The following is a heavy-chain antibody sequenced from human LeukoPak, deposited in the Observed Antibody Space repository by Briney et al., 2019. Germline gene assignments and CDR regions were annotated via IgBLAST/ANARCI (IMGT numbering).Heavy chain of an antibody. J-gene: IGHJ6*03. V-gene: IGHV3-23*01. D-gene: IGHD4-23*01. CDR2: ISGSGDTT. CDR3: ARIKKLVYYYYYMDV. Sequence: GGSLRLSCAASGFTFSTYAMTWVRQAPGKGPEWVSGISGSGDTTFYADSVKGRFTISRDNSRNTVYLQMHSLRAEDTAVYYCARIKKLVYYYYYMDVWGKGTTVTVSS. CDR1: GFTFSTYA.